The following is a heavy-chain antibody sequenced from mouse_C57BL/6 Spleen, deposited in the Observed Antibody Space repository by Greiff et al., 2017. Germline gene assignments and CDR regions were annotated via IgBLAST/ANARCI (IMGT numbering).Heavy chain of an antibody. D-gene: IGHD1-1*02. CDR3: ARDREGSPFDY. Sequence: EVQLQESGPGLVKPSQSLSLTCSVTGYSITSGYYWNWIRQFPGNKLEWMGYISYDGSNNYNPSLKNRISITRDTSKNQFFLKLNSVTTEDTATYYCARDREGSPFDYWGQGTTLTVSS. V-gene: IGHV3-6*01. CDR2: ISYDGSN. J-gene: IGHJ2*01. CDR1: GYSITSGYY.